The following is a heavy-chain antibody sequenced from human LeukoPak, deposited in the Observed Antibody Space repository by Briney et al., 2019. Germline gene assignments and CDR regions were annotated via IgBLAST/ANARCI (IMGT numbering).Heavy chain of an antibody. V-gene: IGHV1-69*05. Sequence: SVKVSCKASGGTFSSYAISWVRQAPGQGLEWMGGIIPIFGTANYAQKFQGRATITTDESTSTAYMELSSLRSEDTAVYYCAREGDSSGFAFDYWGQGTLVIVSS. CDR1: GGTFSSYA. D-gene: IGHD6-19*01. CDR2: IIPIFGTA. J-gene: IGHJ4*02. CDR3: AREGDSSGFAFDY.